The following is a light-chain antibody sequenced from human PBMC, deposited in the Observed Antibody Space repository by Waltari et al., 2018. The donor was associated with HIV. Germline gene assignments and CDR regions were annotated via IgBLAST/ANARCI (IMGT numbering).Light chain of an antibody. CDR1: SSDVGSGKF. CDR3: CSCATPNTRV. CDR2: EGT. J-gene: IGLJ3*02. V-gene: IGLV2-23*01. Sequence: QSALTQPASVSGSPGQSISISCTRPSSDVGSGKFVSWYQQHPGKAPNLLIYEGTKRPSGVSNRFSASKSGNTASLTISGLQAEDEADYYCCSCATPNTRVFGGGTKLTVL.